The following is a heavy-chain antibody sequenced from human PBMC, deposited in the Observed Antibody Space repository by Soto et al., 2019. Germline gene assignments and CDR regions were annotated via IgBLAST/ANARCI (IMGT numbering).Heavy chain of an antibody. J-gene: IGHJ3*02. D-gene: IGHD6-13*01. CDR1: GFTFNNAW. V-gene: IGHV3-15*04. Sequence: EVQLVESGGGLVKPGGSLRLSCAASGFTFNNAWMTWVRQAPGKGMEWVGRIESKTDGGPIDYAAPLKGRFTMSRDDSKTTLYLQMNSLTTEDTARYYWTTPGIYTSSYYKAFHIWGQGTIVTISS. CDR2: IESKTDGGPI. CDR3: TTPGIYTSSYYKAFHI.